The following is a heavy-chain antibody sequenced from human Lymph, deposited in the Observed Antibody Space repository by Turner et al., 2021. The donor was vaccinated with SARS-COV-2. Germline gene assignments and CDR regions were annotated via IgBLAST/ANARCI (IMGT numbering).Heavy chain of an antibody. D-gene: IGHD2-15*01. J-gene: IGHJ4*02. CDR1: GGSISSSNW. Sequence: QVQLQASGPGLVKPSGTLSLTCAVPGGSISSSNWWSWVRQPPGKGLEWIGAIYHSGSTNYNPSLKSRVTISVDKSKNQFSLKLSSVTAADTAVYYCATKYCSGGRCSYFDYWGQGTLVTVSS. V-gene: IGHV4-4*02. CDR3: ATKYCSGGRCSYFDY. CDR2: IYHSGST.